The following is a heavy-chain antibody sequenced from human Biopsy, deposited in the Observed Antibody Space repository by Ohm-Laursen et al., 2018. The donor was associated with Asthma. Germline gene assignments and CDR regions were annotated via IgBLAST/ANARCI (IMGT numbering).Heavy chain of an antibody. D-gene: IGHD3-22*01. Sequence: TLSLTCTVSGGSISSGGYYWSWIRQHPGKGLEWIGFIYYSGSTYYNPSLKSRVSISIDTSKNQFSLKLSSVTAADTAVYYCARAQDYYDSRGYYRSFDYWGQGTLVIVSA. V-gene: IGHV4-31*03. CDR1: GGSISSGGYY. CDR2: IYYSGST. J-gene: IGHJ4*02. CDR3: ARAQDYYDSRGYYRSFDY.